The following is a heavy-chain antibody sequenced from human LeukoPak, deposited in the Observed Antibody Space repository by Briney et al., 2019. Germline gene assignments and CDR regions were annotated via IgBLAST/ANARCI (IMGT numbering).Heavy chain of an antibody. CDR1: GYTFTSYD. V-gene: IGHV1-8*03. D-gene: IGHD3-10*01. J-gene: IGHJ4*02. Sequence: EASVKVSCKASGYTFTSYDINWVRQATGQGLESMGWMNPNSGNTGYAQKFQGRVTITRNTSISTAYMELSSLRSEDTAVYYCARWGGDYYGSSGYFDYWGQGTLVTVSS. CDR2: MNPNSGNT. CDR3: ARWGGDYYGSSGYFDY.